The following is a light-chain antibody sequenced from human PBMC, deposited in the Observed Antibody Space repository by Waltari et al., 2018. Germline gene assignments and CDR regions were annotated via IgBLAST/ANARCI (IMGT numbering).Light chain of an antibody. Sequence: SYVLPQPPSESLSPGQTATLTCAVDTSGVKSSCWYQQKPGQSPVLVIYQESKRPSGIPERFSGSNSGNTATLTISGTQAMDEADYYCQAWDSSTVLFGGGTKLTVL. V-gene: IGLV3-1*01. CDR3: QAWDSSTVL. J-gene: IGLJ2*01. CDR2: QES. CDR1: TSGVKS.